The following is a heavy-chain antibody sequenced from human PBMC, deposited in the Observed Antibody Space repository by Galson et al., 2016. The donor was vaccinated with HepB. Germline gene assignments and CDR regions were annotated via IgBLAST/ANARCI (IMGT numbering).Heavy chain of an antibody. CDR1: GGTFSTYT. D-gene: IGHD1-14*01. CDR2: VIPMFGTT. J-gene: IGHJ3*02. Sequence: SVKVSCKASGGTFSTYTITWVRQAPGQGPEWMGGVIPMFGTTNYAQKFQGRVTITADDSRSIAYMELNSLRPEDTAVYYCASPERIPYAFDIWGQGTMVTVSS. CDR3: ASPERIPYAFDI. V-gene: IGHV1-69*13.